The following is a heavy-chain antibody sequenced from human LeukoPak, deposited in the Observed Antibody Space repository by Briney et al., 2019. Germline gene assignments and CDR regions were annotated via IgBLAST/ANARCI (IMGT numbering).Heavy chain of an antibody. CDR2: IYYSGST. V-gene: IGHV4-59*12. J-gene: IGHJ4*02. D-gene: IGHD3-10*01. CDR3: ARDLAVVRGADY. CDR1: GGSISSYY. Sequence: SETLSLTCTVSGGSISSYYWSWIRQPPGKGLEWIAYIYYSGSTNYNPSLKSRVTISVDTSKNQFSLKLSSVTAADTAVYYCARDLAVVRGADYWGQGTLVTVSS.